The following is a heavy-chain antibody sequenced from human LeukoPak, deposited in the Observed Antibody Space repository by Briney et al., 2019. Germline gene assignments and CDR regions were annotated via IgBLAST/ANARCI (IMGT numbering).Heavy chain of an antibody. V-gene: IGHV4-30-4*01. CDR3: ARGDSSGYYWVY. Sequence: SETLSLTCTVSGGSISSGDYYWSWIRQPPGKGLEWIGYIYCSGSTYYNPSLKSRVTISVDTSKNQFSLKLSSVTAADTAVYYCARGDSSGYYWVYWGQGTLVTVSS. CDR1: GGSISSGDYY. CDR2: IYCSGST. D-gene: IGHD3-22*01. J-gene: IGHJ4*02.